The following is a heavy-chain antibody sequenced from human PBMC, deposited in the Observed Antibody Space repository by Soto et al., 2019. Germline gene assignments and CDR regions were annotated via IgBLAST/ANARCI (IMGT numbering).Heavy chain of an antibody. CDR2: IYCSGST. D-gene: IGHD3-3*01. CDR1: GGSISSYY. J-gene: IGHJ6*02. V-gene: IGHV4-59*01. CDR3: ARVSDSPYYDFWSGYGENYYYGMDV. Sequence: SETLSLTCTVSGGSISSYYWSWIRQPPGKGLEWIGDIYCSGSTNYNASLKSRVTISVDTSTKHFSLKLCSVPAADTAVYYCARVSDSPYYDFWSGYGENYYYGMDVWGRGTTVTVSS.